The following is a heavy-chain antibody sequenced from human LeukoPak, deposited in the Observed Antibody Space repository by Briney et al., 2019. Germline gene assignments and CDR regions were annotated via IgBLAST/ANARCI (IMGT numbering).Heavy chain of an antibody. CDR1: GYTFTSYY. D-gene: IGHD2-2*01. CDR3: ARPYCSSTSCSFFEY. Sequence: ASVKVSCKASGYTFTSYYMHWVRQAPGQGLEWMGIINPSGGSTSYAQKFQGRVTMTRDTSTSTVYMELSSLRSEDTAVYYCARPYCSSTSCSFFEYWGQGTLVTVSS. V-gene: IGHV1-46*01. J-gene: IGHJ4*02. CDR2: INPSGGST.